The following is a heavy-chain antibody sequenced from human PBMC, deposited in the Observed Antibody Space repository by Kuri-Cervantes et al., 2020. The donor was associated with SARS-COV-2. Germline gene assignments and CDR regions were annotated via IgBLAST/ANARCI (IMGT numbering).Heavy chain of an antibody. V-gene: IGHV1-2*02. D-gene: IGHD4-23*01. CDR2: INPNSGGT. CDR3: ARDGSAVVKGAFDY. Sequence: ASVKVSCKASGYTFTSYYMHWVRQAPGQGLEWMGWINPNSGGTNYAQKFQGRVTITADKSTSTAYMELSSLRSEDTAVYYCARDGSAVVKGAFDYWGQGTLVTVSS. J-gene: IGHJ4*02. CDR1: GYTFTSYY.